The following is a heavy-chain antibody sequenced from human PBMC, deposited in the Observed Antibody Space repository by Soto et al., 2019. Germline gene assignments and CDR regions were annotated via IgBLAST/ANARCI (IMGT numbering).Heavy chain of an antibody. CDR1: GFTFRSYG. CDR2: MSFDGSNK. J-gene: IGHJ6*02. CDR3: AKVFGWELHLGHPYYNSGMDV. V-gene: IGHV3-30*18. D-gene: IGHD3-10*02. Sequence: QVQLVESGGGVVQPGRSLRLSCAASGFTFRSYGMHWVRQAPGKGLEWVALMSFDGSNKYYADSVRGRFTISSDNSKSTLYLQMGLLRPEDTAVYYCAKVFGWELHLGHPYYNSGMDVWGQGTTVTVSS.